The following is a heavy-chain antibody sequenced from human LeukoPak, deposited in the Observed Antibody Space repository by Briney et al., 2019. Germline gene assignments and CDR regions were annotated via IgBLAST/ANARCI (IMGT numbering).Heavy chain of an antibody. CDR3: ARDSVVRYCSSTSCPSDY. J-gene: IGHJ4*02. Sequence: PGRSLRLSCAASGFTFSSYGMHWVRQAPGKGLEWVSSISSSSSYIYYADSVKGRFTISRDNAKNSLYLQMNSLRAEDTAVYYCARDSVVRYCSSTSCPSDYWGQGTLVTVSS. CDR2: ISSSSSYI. CDR1: GFTFSSYG. D-gene: IGHD2-2*01. V-gene: IGHV3-21*01.